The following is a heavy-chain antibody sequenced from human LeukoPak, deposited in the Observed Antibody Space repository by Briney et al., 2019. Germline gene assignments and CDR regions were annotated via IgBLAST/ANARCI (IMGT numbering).Heavy chain of an antibody. D-gene: IGHD3-10*01. Sequence: ASVKVSCKASGYTFTNFYMHWVRQAPGQGLEWMGRIHPSGGSTSYAQKLHGRVTMTSDTSTSTAYMELRSLRSDDTAVYYCARDGPQFGSYWGQGTLVTVSS. CDR3: ARDGPQFGSY. J-gene: IGHJ4*02. CDR2: IHPSGGST. CDR1: GYTFTNFY. V-gene: IGHV1-46*04.